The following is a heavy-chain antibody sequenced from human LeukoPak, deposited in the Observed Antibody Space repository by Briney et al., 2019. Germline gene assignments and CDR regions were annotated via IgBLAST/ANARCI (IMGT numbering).Heavy chain of an antibody. CDR2: ISWNSGTI. CDR1: GLTFDDYA. V-gene: IGHV3-9*01. CDR3: ARGIAAAGSTSFDY. D-gene: IGHD6-13*01. J-gene: IGHJ4*02. Sequence: PGGSLRLSCAASGLTFDDYAMHWVRQAPGKGLEWVSGISWNSGTIDYADSVEGRFTISRDNAKNSLYLQMNSLRAEDTAVYYCARGIAAAGSTSFDYWGQGTLVTVSS.